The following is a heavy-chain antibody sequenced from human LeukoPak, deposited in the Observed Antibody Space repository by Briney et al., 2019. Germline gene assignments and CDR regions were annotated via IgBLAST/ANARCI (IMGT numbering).Heavy chain of an antibody. V-gene: IGHV1-18*04. Sequence: ASVKVSCKASGYTFTSYGISWVRQAPGQGLEWMGWISAYNGITNYAQKLQGRVTMTTDTSTSTAYMELRSLRSDDTAVYYCASVSTSAASYYYYGMDVWGKGTTVTVSS. J-gene: IGHJ6*04. CDR1: GYTFTSYG. CDR2: ISAYNGIT. CDR3: ASVSTSAASYYYYGMDV. D-gene: IGHD2-2*01.